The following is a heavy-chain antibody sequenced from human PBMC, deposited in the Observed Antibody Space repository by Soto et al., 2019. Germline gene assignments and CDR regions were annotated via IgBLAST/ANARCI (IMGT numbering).Heavy chain of an antibody. CDR1: GGSFSGYY. Sequence: QVQLQQWGAGLLKPSETLSLTCAVYGGSFSGYYWSWIRQPPGKGLEWIGEINHSGSTNYNPSLKSRVTTSVDTSKNQFSLKLSSVTAADTAVYYCARGIVAGSHDYWGQGTLVTVSS. J-gene: IGHJ4*02. V-gene: IGHV4-34*01. D-gene: IGHD6-19*01. CDR3: ARGIVAGSHDY. CDR2: INHSGST.